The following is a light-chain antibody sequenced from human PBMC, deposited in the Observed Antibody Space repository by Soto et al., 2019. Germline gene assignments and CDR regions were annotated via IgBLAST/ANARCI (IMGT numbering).Light chain of an antibody. J-gene: IGLJ2*01. CDR3: CSYAGRSTWDVV. CDR2: EGS. CDR1: NSDVGNYDL. V-gene: IGLV2-23*01. Sequence: QSVLTQPASVSGSPGQSITISCTGTNSDVGNYDLVSWYQQHPGKAPKLMIYEGSKRPSGVSNRFSGSKSGSTASLTISGLQAEDEADYYCCSYAGRSTWDVVFGGGTQLTVL.